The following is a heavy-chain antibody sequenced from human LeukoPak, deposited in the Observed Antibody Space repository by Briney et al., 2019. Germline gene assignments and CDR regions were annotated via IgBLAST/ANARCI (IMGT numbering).Heavy chain of an antibody. CDR1: GGPISSYY. D-gene: IGHD6-19*01. V-gene: IGHV4-4*07. CDR3: ARDSASSGRVGGWFDP. CDR2: IYTSGST. J-gene: IGHJ5*02. Sequence: PSETLSLTCTVSGGPISSYYWSWIRQPAGKGLEWIWRIYTSGSTNYNPSLKSRVTMSVDTSKNQFSLKLSSVTAADTAVYYCARDSASSGRVGGWFDPWGQGTLVTVSS.